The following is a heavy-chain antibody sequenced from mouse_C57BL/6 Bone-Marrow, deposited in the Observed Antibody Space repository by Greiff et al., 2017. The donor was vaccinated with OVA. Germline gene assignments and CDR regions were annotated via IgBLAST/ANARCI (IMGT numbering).Heavy chain of an antibody. CDR1: GYTFPSYG. CDR3: AGDWVAD. V-gene: IGHV1-81*01. CDR2: LYPSSGNT. Sequence: QVQLQQSGAELARPGASVKLSCKASGYTFPSYGISWVKQSTGQGLEWLGELYPSSGNTYYHEKLQGKATLTADNSSSTAYRELRSLTAGDAAGYCWAGDWVADWGQGTLGTVS. J-gene: IGHJ3*01.